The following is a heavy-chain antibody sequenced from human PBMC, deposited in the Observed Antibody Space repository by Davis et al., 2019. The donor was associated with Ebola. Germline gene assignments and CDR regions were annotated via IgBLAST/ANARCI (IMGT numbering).Heavy chain of an antibody. D-gene: IGHD6-19*01. Sequence: GESLKISCAASGFTFSSYGMHWVRQAPGKGLEWVAVISFDGSNKYYADSVKGRFTISRDNSKNTLYLQMNSLRAEDTAVYYCARGGIAVADYWGQGTLVTVSS. J-gene: IGHJ4*02. CDR3: ARGGIAVADY. CDR2: ISFDGSNK. CDR1: GFTFSSYG. V-gene: IGHV3-30*03.